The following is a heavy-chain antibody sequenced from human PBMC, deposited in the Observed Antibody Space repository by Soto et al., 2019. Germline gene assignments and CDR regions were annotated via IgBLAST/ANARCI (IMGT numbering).Heavy chain of an antibody. Sequence: GGSLRLSCIASGFSLTRYWMSWVRQTPGKGLEWVAKINEDGSKRDYMESVEGRFTISRDNTKNSVSLQMNSLRAEDTAVYYCVRDGDNYDFDYWGQGTLVTVSS. CDR2: INEDGSKR. V-gene: IGHV3-7*01. CDR3: VRDGDNYDFDY. D-gene: IGHD5-18*01. CDR1: GFSLTRYW. J-gene: IGHJ4*02.